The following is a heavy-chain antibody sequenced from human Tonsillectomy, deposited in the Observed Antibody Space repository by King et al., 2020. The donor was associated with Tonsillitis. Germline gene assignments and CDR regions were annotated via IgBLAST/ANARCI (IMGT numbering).Heavy chain of an antibody. CDR1: VFTLSDYY. V-gene: IGHV3-11*01. J-gene: IGHJ4*02. CDR2: ISNSAATI. CDR3: AGAYDFWSGYLL. D-gene: IGHD3/OR15-3a*01. Sequence: VQLVESGGGFVKPGGSLRLSCAASVFTLSDYYLSWIRQAPGKGLEWVSYISNSAATIYYADSGKGRFTISRDNANNSRSLQMNSLRAEDTAVYYCAGAYDFWSGYLLWGQGTLVTVSS.